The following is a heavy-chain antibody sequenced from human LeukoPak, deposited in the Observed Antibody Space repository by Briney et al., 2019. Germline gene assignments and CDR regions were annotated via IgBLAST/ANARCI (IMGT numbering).Heavy chain of an antibody. CDR3: ARFSKNDFWSGYPDY. CDR2: INHSGST. Sequence: SETLSLTCAVYGGSFSGYYWSWIRQPPGKGLEWIGEINHSGSTNYNPSLKSRVTISVDTSKNQFSLKLSSVTAADTAVYYCARFSKNDFWSGYPDYWGPGTLVTVSS. CDR1: GGSFSGYY. V-gene: IGHV4-34*01. J-gene: IGHJ4*02. D-gene: IGHD3-3*01.